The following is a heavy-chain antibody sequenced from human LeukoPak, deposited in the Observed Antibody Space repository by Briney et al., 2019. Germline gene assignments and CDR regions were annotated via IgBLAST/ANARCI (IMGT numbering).Heavy chain of an antibody. D-gene: IGHD6-19*01. J-gene: IGHJ4*02. V-gene: IGHV3-21*01. Sequence: GGSLRPSCAASGFTFSSYSMNWVRQAPGKGLEWVSSISSSSYIYYADSVKGRFTISRDNAKNSLYLQMNSLRAEDTAVYYCAREHLSVAGTYFHWGQGTLVTVSS. CDR1: GFTFSSYS. CDR3: AREHLSVAGTYFH. CDR2: ISSSSYI.